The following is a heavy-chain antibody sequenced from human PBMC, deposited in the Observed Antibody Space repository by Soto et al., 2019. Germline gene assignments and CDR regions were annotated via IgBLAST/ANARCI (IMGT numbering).Heavy chain of an antibody. CDR2: ITPVFGTA. CDR1: GGSFSSYA. Sequence: QDQLVQSGAEVKKPGSSVKVSCKASGGSFSSYAILWVRQAPGQGLEWMGEITPVFGTADYAQKFQGRIRITADTSGGVVSMELSSLKFDDTAVYFCARDTYYFHSRDYHWFDPWGQGTLLTVSS. CDR3: ARDTYYFHSRDYHWFDP. D-gene: IGHD3-22*01. J-gene: IGHJ5*02. V-gene: IGHV1-69*14.